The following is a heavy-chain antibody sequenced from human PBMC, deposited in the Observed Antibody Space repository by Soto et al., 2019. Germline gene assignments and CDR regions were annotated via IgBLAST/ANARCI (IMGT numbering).Heavy chain of an antibody. V-gene: IGHV3-30-3*01. CDR1: GFTFSSYA. D-gene: IGHD3-3*01. CDR2: ISYDGSNK. CDR3: ARAHITIFGVVIIPDPRYYYGMDV. J-gene: IGHJ6*02. Sequence: PGGSLRLSCAASGFTFSSYAVHWVRQAPGKGLEWVAVISYDGSNKYYADSVKGRFTISRDNSKNTLYLQMNSLRAEDTAVYYCARAHITIFGVVIIPDPRYYYGMDVWGQGTTVTVSS.